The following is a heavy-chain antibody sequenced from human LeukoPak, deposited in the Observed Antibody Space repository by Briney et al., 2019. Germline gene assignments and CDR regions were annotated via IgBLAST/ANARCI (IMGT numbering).Heavy chain of an antibody. CDR3: ARHFCSSTSCSN. D-gene: IGHD2-2*01. CDR1: GFTFSSYS. CDR2: ISSSSSYI. Sequence: GGSLRLSCAASGFTFSSYSMNWVRQAPGKGLEWVSSISSSSSYIYYADSVKGRFTISRDNAKNTLFLQMSSLRAEDTAVYYCARHFCSSTSCSNWGQGTLVTVSS. J-gene: IGHJ4*02. V-gene: IGHV3-21*01.